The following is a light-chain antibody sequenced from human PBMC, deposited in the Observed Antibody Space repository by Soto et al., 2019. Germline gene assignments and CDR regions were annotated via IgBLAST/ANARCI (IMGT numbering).Light chain of an antibody. CDR2: EGT. CDR1: RSDFGTYKL. J-gene: IGLJ1*01. V-gene: IGLV2-23*01. CDR3: SSNADSTNYA. Sequence: QSVLTQPASVSGSPGQSITISCSGTRSDFGTYKLVSWYQQHPGRPPKLVIYEGTERPSGISNRFSASQSGSTASLTISGLQAGDEADYYCSSNADSTNYAFGTGTKVTVL.